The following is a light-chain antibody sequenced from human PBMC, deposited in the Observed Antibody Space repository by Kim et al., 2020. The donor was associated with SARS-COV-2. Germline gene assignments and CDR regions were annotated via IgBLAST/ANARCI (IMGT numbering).Light chain of an antibody. J-gene: IGLJ2*01. CDR2: RNN. CDR3: AAWDDTLSGPVV. CDR1: SSNIGGNY. Sequence: ELTQPPSASGTPGQRVTISCSGSSSNIGGNYVYWYQHLPGTAPKLVIYRNNQRPSGVPDRFSGSKSGTSASLAISGLRSEDEGDYYCAAWDDTLSGPVVIGGGTQLTVL. V-gene: IGLV1-47*01.